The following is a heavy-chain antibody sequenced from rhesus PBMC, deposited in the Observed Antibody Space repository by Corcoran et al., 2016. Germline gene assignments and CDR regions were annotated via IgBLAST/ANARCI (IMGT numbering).Heavy chain of an antibody. CDR2: IYGRGIST. J-gene: IGHJ4*01. D-gene: IGHD1-44*02. Sequence: QVQLQESGPGLVKPLDTLSLTCAVSGVSLSKNYWTWTRQSPGKALEWIGYIYGRGISTSYTPSLKSRVTLSVDTSKNQFSLKLTSVTAADTAVYYCARDSVGAGIDYWGQGVLVTVSS. CDR1: GVSLSKNY. CDR3: ARDSVGAGIDY. V-gene: IGHV4S11*01.